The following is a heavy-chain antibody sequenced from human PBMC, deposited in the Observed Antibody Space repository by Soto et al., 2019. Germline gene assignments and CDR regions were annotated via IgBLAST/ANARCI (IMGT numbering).Heavy chain of an antibody. J-gene: IGHJ4*02. Sequence: ASVKVSCKASGYTLTSYAMHWVRQAPGQRLEWMGWINAGNGNTKYSQKFQGRVTITRDTSASTAYMELSSLRSEDTAVYYCARRVVAAKYYFDYWGQGTLVTVSS. V-gene: IGHV1-3*01. CDR1: GYTLTSYA. CDR3: ARRVVAAKYYFDY. D-gene: IGHD2-15*01. CDR2: INAGNGNT.